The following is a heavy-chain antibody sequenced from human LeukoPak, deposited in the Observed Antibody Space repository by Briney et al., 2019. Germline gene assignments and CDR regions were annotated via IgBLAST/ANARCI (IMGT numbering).Heavy chain of an antibody. CDR3: ARDDCSTTPCYAY. V-gene: IGHV3-33*01. CDR1: GFTFTNYG. CDR2: IWYDGSKT. J-gene: IGHJ4*02. D-gene: IGHD2-2*01. Sequence: GGSLRLSCTTSGFTFTNYGINWVRQAPGKGLEWVAAIWYDGSKTSYTDSVKGRFTVSRDISKNTVYLQMNGLKAEDTAVCYCARDDCSTTPCYAYWGQGTLVTVSS.